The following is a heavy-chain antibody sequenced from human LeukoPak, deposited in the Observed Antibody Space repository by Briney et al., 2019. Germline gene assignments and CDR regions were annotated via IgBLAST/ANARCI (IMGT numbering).Heavy chain of an antibody. D-gene: IGHD3-10*01. V-gene: IGHV1-18*01. J-gene: IGHJ4*02. CDR1: GYTFTSYG. CDR3: ARDPTTMVRGATDY. Sequence: GASVKLSCKASGYTFTSYGISWVRQAPGQGLEWMGWISAYNGNTNYAQKLQGRVTMTTDTSTSTAYMELRSLRSDDTAVYYCARDPTTMVRGATDYWGQGTLVTVSS. CDR2: ISAYNGNT.